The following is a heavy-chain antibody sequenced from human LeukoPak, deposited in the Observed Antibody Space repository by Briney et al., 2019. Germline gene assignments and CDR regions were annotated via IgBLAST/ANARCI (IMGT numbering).Heavy chain of an antibody. CDR2: ISGYNGNT. J-gene: IGHJ4*02. CDR1: GYTFTSYD. Sequence: GASVKVSCKASGYTFTSYDINWVRQAPGQGLEWMGWISGYNGNTNYAQQKLQGRVTMTTDTSTSTAYMELRSLRSDDTAVYYCARDLKRGYSSGRYSWGTGSSNDYWGQGTLVTVSS. D-gene: IGHD6-19*01. V-gene: IGHV1-18*01. CDR3: ARDLKRGYSSGRYSWGTGSSNDY.